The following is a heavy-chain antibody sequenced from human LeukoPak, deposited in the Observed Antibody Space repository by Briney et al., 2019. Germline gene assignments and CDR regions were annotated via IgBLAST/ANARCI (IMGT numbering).Heavy chain of an antibody. D-gene: IGHD6-19*01. CDR3: ATNIAVAGNPAY. CDR2: INPSGGST. CDR1: GYTFTSYY. V-gene: IGHV1-46*01. Sequence: GASVKVSCKASGYTFTSYYMHWVRQAPGQGLEWMGIINPSGGSTSYAQKFQGRVTMTRDMSTSTVYMELSSLRSEDTAVYYCATNIAVAGNPAYWGQGTLVTVSS. J-gene: IGHJ4*02.